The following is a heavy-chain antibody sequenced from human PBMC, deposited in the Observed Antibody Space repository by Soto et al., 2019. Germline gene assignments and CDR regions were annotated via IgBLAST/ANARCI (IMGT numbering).Heavy chain of an antibody. CDR3: ARSDCTGAYCYSWPFNYGVDV. CDR1: EIIFSGYG. D-gene: IGHD2-15*01. V-gene: IGHV3-33*01. J-gene: IGHJ6*02. Sequence: SGGSLRLSCAVSEIIFSGYGMYWVRQAPGKGLEWVAVIRCDGSNIHYADSVKGRFTISRDNSKNTLYLQMNSLRAEDTALYYCARSDCTGAYCYSWPFNYGVDVWGQGTTVTVSS. CDR2: IRCDGSNI.